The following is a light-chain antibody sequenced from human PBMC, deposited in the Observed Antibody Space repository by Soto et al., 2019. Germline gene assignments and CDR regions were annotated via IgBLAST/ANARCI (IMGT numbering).Light chain of an antibody. J-gene: IGKJ2*01. CDR3: QQYGSSSYT. Sequence: EIVLTQSPGTLSLSPGERATLSCRASQSVSSSYLAWYQQKPGQAPRLLIYGASNRATSIPDRFSGSGSGTNFTLTISKLEAEDFAVYYCQQYGSSSYTCGQGTKLEIK. V-gene: IGKV3-20*01. CDR2: GAS. CDR1: QSVSSSY.